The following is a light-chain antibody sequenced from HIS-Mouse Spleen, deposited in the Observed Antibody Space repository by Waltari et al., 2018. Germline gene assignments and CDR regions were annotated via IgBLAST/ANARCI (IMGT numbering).Light chain of an antibody. V-gene: IGLV2-11*01. CDR2: EVS. Sequence: QSALTQPRSVSGSPGQSVTISCPGTSSEVGGYNSVSWYQPHPGKAPKLMIYEVSKRPSGVPDRFSGSKSGNTASLTISGLQAEDEADYYCCSYAGSYTLVFGGGTKLTVL. CDR3: CSYAGSYTLV. J-gene: IGLJ2*01. CDR1: SSEVGGYNS.